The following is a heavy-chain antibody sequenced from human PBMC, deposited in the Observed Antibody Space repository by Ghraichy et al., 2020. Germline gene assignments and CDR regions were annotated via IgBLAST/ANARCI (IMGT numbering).Heavy chain of an antibody. J-gene: IGHJ4*02. V-gene: IGHV4-59*01. Sequence: SETLSLTCTVSGGSISSYYWSWIRQPPGKGLEWIGYIYYSGSSNYNPSLKSRVTISVDTSKNQFSLKLSSVTAADTAVYYCARGLGYYDSSGYIHRIFDYWGQGTLVTVSS. D-gene: IGHD3-22*01. CDR1: GGSISSYY. CDR3: ARGLGYYDSSGYIHRIFDY. CDR2: IYYSGSS.